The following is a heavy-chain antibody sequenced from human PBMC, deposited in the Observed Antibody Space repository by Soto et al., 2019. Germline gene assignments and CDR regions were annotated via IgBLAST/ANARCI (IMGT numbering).Heavy chain of an antibody. CDR1: GYTLPELS. V-gene: IGHV1-24*01. D-gene: IGHD3-22*01. J-gene: IGHJ3*02. CDR3: ATDLSSGSYLMIAFDI. Sequence: SVQVSCKVSGYTLPELSMHGVGPAPGKGVEWMGGFDPEDGDTIYAQKFQGRVTMTEDTSTDTAYMELSSLRSEDRAVNYCATDLSSGSYLMIAFDIWGQGTMVTVSS. CDR2: FDPEDGDT.